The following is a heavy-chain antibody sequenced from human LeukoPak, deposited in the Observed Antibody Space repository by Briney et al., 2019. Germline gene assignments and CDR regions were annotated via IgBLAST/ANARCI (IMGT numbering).Heavy chain of an antibody. Sequence: ASVKVSCKASGYTFNDYHMQRVRQAPGQGLEWMGWINPNSVGTHYAQKLQGRVTMTSDTYISTDYMELSRLRSDDTAVYYCARGQLPQLWSSDWGQGTLVTVSS. J-gene: IGHJ4*02. CDR1: GYTFNDYH. CDR2: INPNSVGT. D-gene: IGHD5-18*01. CDR3: ARGQLPQLWSSD. V-gene: IGHV1-2*02.